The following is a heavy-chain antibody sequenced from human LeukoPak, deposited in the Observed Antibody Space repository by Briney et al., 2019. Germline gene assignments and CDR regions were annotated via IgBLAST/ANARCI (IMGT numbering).Heavy chain of an antibody. CDR2: INWNSGKI. Sequence: PGRSLRLSCAAPGFTFDDYGMHWVRQVPGKGLEWVSGINWNSGKIGYADSVKGRFTISRDNARNSLYLQMNSLRAEDTALYYCAKDKTGDTALVYYFDHWGQGTLVAVSS. J-gene: IGHJ4*02. CDR3: AKDKTGDTALVYYFDH. D-gene: IGHD5-18*01. V-gene: IGHV3-9*01. CDR1: GFTFDDYG.